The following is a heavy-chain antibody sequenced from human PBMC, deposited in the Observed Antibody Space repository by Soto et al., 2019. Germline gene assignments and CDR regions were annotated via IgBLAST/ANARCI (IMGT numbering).Heavy chain of an antibody. CDR2: INPATGAA. Sequence: QLHLVQSGAVVKKPGASVTVSCSASGYPVTAYYMHWVRQAPGRGLEWMGGINPATGAAKYTQTFQGRVTMTRDTATNTVFMELGGQTSEDTAVFYCARGGGVGVAGSAAFDMWGQGTLVTVSS. D-gene: IGHD3-3*01. V-gene: IGHV1-2*02. J-gene: IGHJ3*02. CDR3: ARGGGVGVAGSAAFDM. CDR1: GYPVTAYY.